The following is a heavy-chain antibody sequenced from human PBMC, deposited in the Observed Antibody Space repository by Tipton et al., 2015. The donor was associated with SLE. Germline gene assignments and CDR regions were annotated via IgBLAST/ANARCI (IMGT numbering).Heavy chain of an antibody. CDR1: GFTFSSYW. J-gene: IGHJ5*02. Sequence: SLRLSCAASGFTFSSYWMYWVRQVPGEGLVWVSRINGVGSRADYADSVKGRFTISRDNVKNSLYLQMNSLRVDDTAVYYCARMEWLDLWGQGTLVTVSS. CDR3: ARMEWLDL. CDR2: INGVGSRA. V-gene: IGHV3-74*01. D-gene: IGHD3-3*01.